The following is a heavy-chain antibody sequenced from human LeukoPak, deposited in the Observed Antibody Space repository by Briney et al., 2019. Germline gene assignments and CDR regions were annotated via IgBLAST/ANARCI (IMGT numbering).Heavy chain of an antibody. CDR3: ARRTPITMVRGVIPLYYFDY. CDR1: GFTFSDYY. V-gene: IGHV3-11*06. D-gene: IGHD3-10*01. CDR2: ITSSISYT. J-gene: IGHJ4*02. Sequence: PGGSLRLSCAASGFTFSDYYMTWLRQAPGKGLEWVSYITSSISYTDYADSVKGRFTISRDNAKNSLYLQMNSLRAEDTAVYYCARRTPITMVRGVIPLYYFDYWGQGTLVTVSS.